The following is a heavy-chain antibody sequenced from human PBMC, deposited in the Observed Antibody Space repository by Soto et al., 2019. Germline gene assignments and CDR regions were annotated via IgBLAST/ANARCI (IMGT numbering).Heavy chain of an antibody. V-gene: IGHV1-18*01. CDR1: GYTFTSYG. Sequence: QVQLVQSGAEVKKPGASVKVSCKTSGYTFTSYGINWVRQAPGQGLEWMGWISAHNGNTNYAQKIQGRVTMTTETSTSIASMELRSLRSDDTAVYYRARDTMVRDSPHYGMDVWGQGTTVTVSS. CDR2: ISAHNGNT. CDR3: ARDTMVRDSPHYGMDV. J-gene: IGHJ6*02. D-gene: IGHD3-10*01.